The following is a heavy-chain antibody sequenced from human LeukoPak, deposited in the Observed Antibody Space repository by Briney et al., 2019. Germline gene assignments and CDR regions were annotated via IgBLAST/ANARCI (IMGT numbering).Heavy chain of an antibody. D-gene: IGHD2-15*01. Sequence: SETLSLTCTVSGGSISSYYWSWIRQPPGKGLEWIGYIYYSGSTNYNPSLKSRVTLSVDTSKNQFSLKLSSVTAADTAVYYCARSVVVVAATPIYYFDYWGQGTLVTVSS. CDR1: GGSISSYY. V-gene: IGHV4-59*01. CDR2: IYYSGST. CDR3: ARSVVVVAATPIYYFDY. J-gene: IGHJ4*02.